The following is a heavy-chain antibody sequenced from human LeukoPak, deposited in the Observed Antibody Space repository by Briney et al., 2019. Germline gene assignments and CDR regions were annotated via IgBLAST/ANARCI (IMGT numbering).Heavy chain of an antibody. V-gene: IGHV6-1*01. J-gene: IGHJ4*02. CDR3: ARGGSSWSSSWYWYYFDY. D-gene: IGHD6-13*01. CDR1: GDSVSSNSAA. Sequence: SQTLSLTCAISGDSVSSNSAAWNWIRQSPSRGLEWLGRTYYRSKWYNDHAVSVKSRITINPDTSKNQFSLQLNSVTPEDTAVYYCARGGSSWSSSWYWYYFDYWGQGTLVTVSS. CDR2: TYYRSKWYN.